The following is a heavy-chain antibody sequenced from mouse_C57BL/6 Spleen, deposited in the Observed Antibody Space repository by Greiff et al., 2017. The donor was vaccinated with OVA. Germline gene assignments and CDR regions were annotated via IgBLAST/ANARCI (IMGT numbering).Heavy chain of an antibody. V-gene: IGHV1-59*01. Sequence: QVQLQQPGAELVRPGTSVKLSCKASGYTFTSYWMHWVKQRPGQGLEWIGVIDPSDSYTNSNQKFKGKATLTVDTSSSTAYLQLSSLTSEDSAVDYCARDGETAQATDDYWGQGTTLTVSS. CDR3: ARDGETAQATDDY. CDR2: IDPSDSYT. J-gene: IGHJ2*01. D-gene: IGHD3-2*02. CDR1: GYTFTSYW.